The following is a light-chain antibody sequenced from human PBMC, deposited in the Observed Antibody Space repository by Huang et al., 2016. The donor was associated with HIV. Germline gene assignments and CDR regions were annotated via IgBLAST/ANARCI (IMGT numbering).Light chain of an antibody. CDR2: YAS. Sequence: DIQMTQSPSSLSASVRDRVTITCRASQSISNYLKWYQQKPGKAPKLLIYYASSLQSGVPSRFSGSGSGTDFTLTISNLQPEDFATYYCQQTYSTHWTFGQGTKVEIK. V-gene: IGKV1-39*01. CDR3: QQTYSTHWT. J-gene: IGKJ1*01. CDR1: QSISNY.